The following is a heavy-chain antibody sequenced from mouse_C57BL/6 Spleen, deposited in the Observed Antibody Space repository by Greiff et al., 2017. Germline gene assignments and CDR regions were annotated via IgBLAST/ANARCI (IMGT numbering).Heavy chain of an antibody. Sequence: VQLQQSGAVLVRPGSSVKMSCKTSGYTFTSSSINWVRQRPGQGLEWIGYIYTGNGYTEFNEKFKSKATLTSDKSSSTAYMQVSSLTSEDSAIYFCARPLSTTIVEEWFVYWGQGPLVTVSA. CDR1: GYTFTSSS. CDR3: ARPLSTTIVEEWFVY. CDR2: IYTGNGYT. J-gene: IGHJ3*01. V-gene: IGHV1-58*01. D-gene: IGHD1-1*01.